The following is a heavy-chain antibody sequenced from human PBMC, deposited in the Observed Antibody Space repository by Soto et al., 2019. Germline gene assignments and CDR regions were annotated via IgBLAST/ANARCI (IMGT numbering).Heavy chain of an antibody. V-gene: IGHV1-18*01. J-gene: IGHJ6*02. CDR3: AKDASSWFYYYYGMDV. D-gene: IGHD2-2*01. CDR1: GYIFSNFG. CDR2: ISGYNDNT. Sequence: QIQLVQSGPEVRKPGASVKVSCKASGYIFSNFGISWVRQAPGQGLEWMGWISGYNDNTNYAQKFQYRVRMSTAISTSTAYMELTTLRSEDTAVYYCAKDASSWFYYYYGMDVWGQGTTVTVS.